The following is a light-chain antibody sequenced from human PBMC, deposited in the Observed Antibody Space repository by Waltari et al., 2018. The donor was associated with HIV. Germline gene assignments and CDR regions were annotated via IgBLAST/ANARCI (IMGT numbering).Light chain of an antibody. J-gene: IGLJ3*02. CDR3: QSTDTSGTYWV. V-gene: IGLV3-25*03. Sequence: SYELTHPPSVSASPGQTARITCPGDGSATQSAYWYQQKPAHAHVLRIYKDSERPSGIPERFSGSSSGTTVTLTISGVQAEDEADYYCQSTDTSGTYWVFGGGTKLTVL. CDR1: GSATQS. CDR2: KDS.